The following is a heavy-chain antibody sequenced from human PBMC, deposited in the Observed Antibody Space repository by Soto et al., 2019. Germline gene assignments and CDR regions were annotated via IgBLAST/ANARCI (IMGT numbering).Heavy chain of an antibody. V-gene: IGHV3-13*05. CDR1: GFTFSDYD. CDR3: ARAYTGRGPRRGDNYYAWGV. Sequence: GGSLRLSCTASGFTFSDYDMHWVRQAAGKGLEWVSTIGAARDPYYTGSVKGRFTISRENARNSMFLQMNSVTVGDTAVYYCARAYTGRGPRRGDNYYAWGVWGRGTRVSVSS. CDR2: IGAARDP. D-gene: IGHD3-10*01. J-gene: IGHJ6*02.